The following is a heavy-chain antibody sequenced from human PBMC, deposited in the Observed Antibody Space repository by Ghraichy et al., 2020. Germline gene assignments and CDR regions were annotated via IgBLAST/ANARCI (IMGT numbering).Heavy chain of an antibody. CDR1: GFTFSSYW. Sequence: GGSLSLSCAASGFTFSSYWMHWVRQAPGKGLVWVSRINSDGSSTSYADSVKGRFTISRDNAKNTLYLQMNSLRAEDTAVYYCASPGGEMATIDYWGQGTLVTVSS. CDR3: ASPGGEMATIDY. CDR2: INSDGSST. J-gene: IGHJ4*02. D-gene: IGHD5-24*01. V-gene: IGHV3-74*01.